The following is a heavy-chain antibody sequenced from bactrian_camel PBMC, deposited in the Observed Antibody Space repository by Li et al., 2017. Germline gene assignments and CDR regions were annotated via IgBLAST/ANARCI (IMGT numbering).Heavy chain of an antibody. Sequence: HVQLVESGGGSVQAGGSLRLSCVVTGTFTVPLCMGWYRQGPGQEREGVATIFRDGDTYYADSVKGRFTISKDNTENTLYLQMHDLRPEDTAMYYCAAEDCQSGGNWSATVRYKYRGQGTQVTVS. CDR2: IFRDGDT. CDR3: AAEDCQSGGNWSATVRYKY. D-gene: IGHD6*01. J-gene: IGHJ4*01. V-gene: IGHV3S53*01. CDR1: GTFTVPLC.